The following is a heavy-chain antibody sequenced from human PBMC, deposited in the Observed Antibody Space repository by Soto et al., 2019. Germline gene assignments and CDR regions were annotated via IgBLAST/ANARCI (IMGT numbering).Heavy chain of an antibody. CDR2: IWYDGSNK. CDR3: ARDGPTTVPGHFDL. V-gene: IGHV3-33*01. CDR1: GFTFSSYG. J-gene: IGHJ2*01. Sequence: QVQLVESGGGVVQPGRSLRLSCAASGFTFSSYGMHWVRQAPGKGLEWVAGIWYDGSNKYYADSVKGRFTISRDNSKNTLYLQMTSLRAEDTAVYYCARDGPTTVPGHFDLWGRGTLVTVS. D-gene: IGHD4-17*01.